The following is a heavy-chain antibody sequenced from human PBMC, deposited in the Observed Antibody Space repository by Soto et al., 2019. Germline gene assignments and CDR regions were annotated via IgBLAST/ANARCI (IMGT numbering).Heavy chain of an antibody. J-gene: IGHJ4*02. V-gene: IGHV3-43*01. D-gene: IGHD5-18*01. CDR2: ISWDGGST. CDR3: AKDISGYSYGHLDY. Sequence: GGSLRLSCAASGFTFDDYTMHWVRQAPGKGLEWVSLISWDGGSTYYADSVKGRFTISRDNSKNTLYLQMNSLRTEDTALYYCAKDISGYSYGHLDYWGQGTLVTVSS. CDR1: GFTFDDYT.